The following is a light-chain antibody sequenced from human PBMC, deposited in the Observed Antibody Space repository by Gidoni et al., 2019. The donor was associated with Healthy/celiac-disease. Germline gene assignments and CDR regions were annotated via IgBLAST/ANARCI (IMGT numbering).Light chain of an antibody. Sequence: QSVLTQLPSVPEATRQRLTIPCSGSSSNIGNNAVNWYQQLPGKAPKLLIYYDDLLPSGVSDPFSGSKSGTSASLAISWLQSEDEADYYCAAWDDLLNAWVFGGGTKLTVL. V-gene: IGLV1-36*01. CDR1: SSNIGNNA. J-gene: IGLJ3*02. CDR2: YDD. CDR3: AAWDDLLNAWV.